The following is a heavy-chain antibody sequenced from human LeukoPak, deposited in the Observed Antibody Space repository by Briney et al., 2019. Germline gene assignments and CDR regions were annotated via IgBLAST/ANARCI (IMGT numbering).Heavy chain of an antibody. D-gene: IGHD4-17*01. CDR2: ISYSGTT. Sequence: SETLSLTCTVSGGSISSTSYYWGWLRQPPGTGLEWFGSISYSGTTYYNPSLKSRVTISVDTSKNQFSLKLSSVTAADTAVYYCARGFDYGDHTNAVDYWGQGTLVTVSS. J-gene: IGHJ4*02. V-gene: IGHV4-39*07. CDR3: ARGFDYGDHTNAVDY. CDR1: GGSISSTSYY.